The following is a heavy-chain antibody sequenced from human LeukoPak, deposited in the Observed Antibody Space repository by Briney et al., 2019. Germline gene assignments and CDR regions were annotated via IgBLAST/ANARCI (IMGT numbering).Heavy chain of an antibody. CDR1: GYTISNYA. V-gene: IGHV1-18*01. CDR2: ISVFNGNT. CDR3: ARDRIGGTYYDY. D-gene: IGHD1-26*01. Sequence: ASVKVSCKASGYTISNYAFTWVRQAPGPGLEWMGGISVFNGNTKYAQKPQGRVTMTTDTSTSTAYRELRSLTSDDTAVYYCARDRIGGTYYDYWGQGTLGTVSS. J-gene: IGHJ4*02.